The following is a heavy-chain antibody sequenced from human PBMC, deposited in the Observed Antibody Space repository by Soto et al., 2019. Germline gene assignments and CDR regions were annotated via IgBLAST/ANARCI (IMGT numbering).Heavy chain of an antibody. CDR2: IFHTGST. D-gene: IGHD1-26*01. J-gene: IGHJ4*02. Sequence: GASIPSVHPHVVWIPRATVKGLGRVGQIFHTGSTYYNPTLKSRLRLSVDTSKNQSSLNLSSVTATDTAVYYCARRRIVPTTNFDYWGQGTLVTVSS. CDR1: GASIPSVHPH. CDR3: ARRRIVPTTNFDY. V-gene: IGHV4-39*01.